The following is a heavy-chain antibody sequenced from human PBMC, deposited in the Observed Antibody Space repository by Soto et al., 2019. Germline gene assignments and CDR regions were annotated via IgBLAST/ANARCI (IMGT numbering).Heavy chain of an antibody. CDR2: ISGSGGST. CDR1: GFTFRSYW. V-gene: IGHV3-48*02. J-gene: IGHJ5*02. CDR3: ARESRFLEWLSLNWFDP. D-gene: IGHD3-3*01. Sequence: GGSLRLSCAASGFTFRSYWMQWVRQAPGKGLEWVSAISGSGGSTYYADSVKGRFTISRDNAKNSLYLQMNSLRDEDTAVYYCARESRFLEWLSLNWFDPWGQGTLVTVSS.